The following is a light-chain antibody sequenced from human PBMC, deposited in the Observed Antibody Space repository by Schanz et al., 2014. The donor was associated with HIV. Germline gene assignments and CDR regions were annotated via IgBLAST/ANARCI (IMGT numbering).Light chain of an antibody. CDR1: SSDVGGYNY. Sequence: QSALTQPASVSGSPGQSITISCTGTSSDVGGYNYLSWYQQHPGKAPKLLIYDVSNRPSGTSNRFSGSKSGNAASLTVTGLQAEDEADYYCSSYAGSSSYVFGTGTKLTVL. CDR2: DVS. V-gene: IGLV2-14*01. CDR3: SSYAGSSSYV. J-gene: IGLJ1*01.